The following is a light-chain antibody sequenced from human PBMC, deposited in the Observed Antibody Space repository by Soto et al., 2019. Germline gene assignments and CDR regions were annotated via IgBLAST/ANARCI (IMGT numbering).Light chain of an antibody. CDR1: EDISTW. CDR2: AAS. Sequence: DIQMTQPPSSVSASVGDRVTITCRSSEDISTWLAWYQQKPGKAPKLLIYAASSLQSGVPSRFSGSGSGTDFTLTISSLQPEDFATYYCQHADSFPLITFGQGTRLDIK. J-gene: IGKJ5*01. CDR3: QHADSFPLIT. V-gene: IGKV1-12*01.